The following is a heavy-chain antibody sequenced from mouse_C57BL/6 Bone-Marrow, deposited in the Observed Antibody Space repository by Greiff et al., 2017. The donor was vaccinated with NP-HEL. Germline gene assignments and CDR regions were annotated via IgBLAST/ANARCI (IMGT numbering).Heavy chain of an antibody. CDR3: AIRIWDVEYGSSYWFAY. J-gene: IGHJ3*01. D-gene: IGHD1-1*01. CDR2: IHPSDSDT. Sequence: QVQLQQPGAELVKPGASVKVSCKASGYTFTSYWMHWVKQRPGQGLEWIGRIHPSDSDTNYNQKFKGKATLTVDKSSSTAYMQLSSLTSEDSAVYYCAIRIWDVEYGSSYWFAYWGQGTLVTVSA. CDR1: GYTFTSYW. V-gene: IGHV1-74*01.